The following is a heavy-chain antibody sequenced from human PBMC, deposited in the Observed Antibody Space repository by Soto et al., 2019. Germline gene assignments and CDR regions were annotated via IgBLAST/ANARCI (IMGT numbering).Heavy chain of an antibody. Sequence: LRLSCAASGFTFSSYAMHWVRQAPGKGLEWVAVISYDGSNKYYADSVKGRLTISRDNSKNTLYLQMNSLRAEDTAVYYCAREGDSSGYCFDYWGQGTLVTVSS. J-gene: IGHJ4*02. V-gene: IGHV3-30-3*01. CDR3: AREGDSSGYCFDY. D-gene: IGHD3-22*01. CDR1: GFTFSSYA. CDR2: ISYDGSNK.